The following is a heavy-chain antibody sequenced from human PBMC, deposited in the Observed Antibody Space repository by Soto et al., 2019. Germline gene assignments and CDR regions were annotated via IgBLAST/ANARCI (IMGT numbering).Heavy chain of an antibody. Sequence: QVQLVQSGAEVKKPGASVKVSCKASGYTFSTYGFSWVRQAPGQGLAWMGWIGADNGDTNYAENFQGRVTMTTDTSTTTSYMELRSLTSADTAVYFCARDWKGAEGFDPWGQGTLVTVS. V-gene: IGHV1-18*01. D-gene: IGHD1-1*01. J-gene: IGHJ5*02. CDR1: GYTFSTYG. CDR2: IGADNGDT. CDR3: ARDWKGAEGFDP.